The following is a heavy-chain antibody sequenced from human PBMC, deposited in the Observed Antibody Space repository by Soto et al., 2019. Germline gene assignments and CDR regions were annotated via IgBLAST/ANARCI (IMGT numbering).Heavy chain of an antibody. D-gene: IGHD1-7*01. CDR1: GGSFSGYC. CDR2: INHSGST. Sequence: SETLSLTCAVYGGSFSGYCRSWIRQPPGKGLEWMGEINHSGSTNYNPSLKSRVTISVDTHKNQFSLKLSSVTAADTAVYYCARGLRYNWNYGGVGAFDIWGQGTMVT. CDR3: ARGLRYNWNYGGVGAFDI. V-gene: IGHV4-34*01. J-gene: IGHJ3*02.